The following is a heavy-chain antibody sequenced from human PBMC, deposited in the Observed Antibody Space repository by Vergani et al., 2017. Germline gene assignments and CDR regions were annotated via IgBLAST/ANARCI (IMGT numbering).Heavy chain of an antibody. CDR2: INHSGST. Sequence: QVQLQQWGAGLLKPSETLSLTCAVYGGSFSGYYWSWIRQPPGKGLECIGEINHSGSTYYNPSLKSRVTISVDTSKNQFSLKLSSVTAADTAVYYCCRGVRGVIYFDYWGQGTLVTVSS. CDR1: GGSFSGYY. D-gene: IGHD3-10*01. CDR3: CRGVRGVIYFDY. J-gene: IGHJ4*02. V-gene: IGHV4-34*03.